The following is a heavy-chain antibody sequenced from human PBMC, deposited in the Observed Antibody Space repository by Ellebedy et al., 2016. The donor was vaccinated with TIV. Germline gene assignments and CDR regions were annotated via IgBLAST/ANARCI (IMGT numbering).Heavy chain of an antibody. Sequence: MPSETLSLTCTVSGGSISGSPYYWVWIRQPPGKGLEWIGSLYYSGSTYYNSSLKSRVTMSLDTSKNQLSLRLSSVTAADTAVYYCARSSGSNFVYYYMDVWGKGTTVTVSS. CDR1: GGSISGSPYY. V-gene: IGHV4-39*07. J-gene: IGHJ6*03. CDR2: LYYSGST. CDR3: ARSSGSNFVYYYMDV. D-gene: IGHD3-10*01.